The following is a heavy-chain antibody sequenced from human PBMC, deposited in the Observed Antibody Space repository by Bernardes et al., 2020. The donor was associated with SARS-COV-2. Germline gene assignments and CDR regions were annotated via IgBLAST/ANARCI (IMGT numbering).Heavy chain of an antibody. V-gene: IGHV4-39*01. CDR1: GGSISNSSYY. CDR3: ARLKTVPAAYNYYYYYAMDV. Sequence: SEPLSLTCTVSGGSISNSSYYWGWIRQPPGKGLEWIGSFYYSGSTYYNPSLKSRVTISVDTSKNQFSLKLSSVTAADTAVYYCARLKTVPAAYNYYYYYAMDVWGQGTTVTVSS. CDR2: FYYSGST. J-gene: IGHJ6*02. D-gene: IGHD2-2*01.